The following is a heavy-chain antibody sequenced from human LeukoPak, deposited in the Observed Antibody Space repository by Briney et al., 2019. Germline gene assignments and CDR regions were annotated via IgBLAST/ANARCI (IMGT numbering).Heavy chain of an antibody. Sequence: SETLSLTCTVSGNSFGDYYWSWIRQPAGKGLEWIGRIYTSGSTNYNPSLKSRVTISVDTSKNQFSLKLSSVTAADTAVYYCAREAPPTGRYYFDYWGQGTLVTVSS. J-gene: IGHJ4*02. CDR1: GNSFGDYY. CDR2: IYTSGST. CDR3: AREAPPTGRYYFDY. D-gene: IGHD4-17*01. V-gene: IGHV4-4*07.